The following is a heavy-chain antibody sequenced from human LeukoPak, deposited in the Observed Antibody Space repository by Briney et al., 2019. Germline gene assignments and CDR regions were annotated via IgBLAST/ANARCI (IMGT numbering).Heavy chain of an antibody. CDR2: INAGNGNT. J-gene: IGHJ5*02. Sequence: EASVKVSCKASGYTFTSYAMHWVRQAPGQRLEWMGWINAGNGNTKYSQKFQGRVTITRDTSASTAYMELSSLRSKDTAVYYCARDRGTMVRGSRWFDPWGQGTLVTVSS. CDR3: ARDRGTMVRGSRWFDP. CDR1: GYTFTSYA. V-gene: IGHV1-3*01. D-gene: IGHD3-10*01.